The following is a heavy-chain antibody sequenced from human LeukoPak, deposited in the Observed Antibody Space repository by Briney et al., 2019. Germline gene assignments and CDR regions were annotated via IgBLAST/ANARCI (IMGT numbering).Heavy chain of an antibody. D-gene: IGHD6-13*01. Sequence: GESLKISCKGSGYSFTSYWIAWVRQMRGRGLEWMGIIYPDDSDTRYSPSFQGQVTISADKSISTAYLQWSSLKASDTAVFYCARHDSSSWSTSDYWGQGTLVTVSS. V-gene: IGHV5-51*01. CDR1: GYSFTSYW. J-gene: IGHJ4*02. CDR3: ARHDSSSWSTSDY. CDR2: IYPDDSDT.